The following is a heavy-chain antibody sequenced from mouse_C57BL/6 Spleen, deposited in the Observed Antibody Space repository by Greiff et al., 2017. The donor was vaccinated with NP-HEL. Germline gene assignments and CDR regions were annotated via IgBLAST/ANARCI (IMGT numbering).Heavy chain of an antibody. CDR2: INPNNGGT. CDR3: ARQLRLGRYAMDD. J-gene: IGHJ4*01. CDR1: GYTFTDYN. Sequence: EVQLQQSGPELVKPGASVKIPCKASGYTFTDYNMDWVKQSHGKSLEWIGDINPNNGGTIYNQKFKGKATLTVDKSSSTAYMELRSLTSEDTAVYDCARQLRLGRYAMDDWGKGTSVTVAS. V-gene: IGHV1-18*01. D-gene: IGHD3-2*02.